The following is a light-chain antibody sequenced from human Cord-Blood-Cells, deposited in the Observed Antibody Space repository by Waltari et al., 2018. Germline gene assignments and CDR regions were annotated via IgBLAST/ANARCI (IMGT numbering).Light chain of an antibody. Sequence: QSALTQPASVSGSPGQPITISCTGTSSDVGSYTLVSWYQQHPGKAPKLMIYEVSKRPSGVSNRFSGSKSGNTASLTISGLQAEDEADYYCCSYAGSSTWVFGGGTKLTVL. CDR2: EVS. CDR1: SSDVGSYTL. CDR3: CSYAGSSTWV. J-gene: IGLJ3*02. V-gene: IGLV2-23*02.